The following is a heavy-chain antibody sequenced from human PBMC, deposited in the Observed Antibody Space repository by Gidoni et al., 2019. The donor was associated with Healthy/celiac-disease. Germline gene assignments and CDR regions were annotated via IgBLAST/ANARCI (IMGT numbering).Heavy chain of an antibody. CDR2: NKSKTDGGTT. D-gene: IGHD3-22*01. J-gene: IGHJ4*02. Sequence: EVQLVESGGGLVKPGGSLRLSCAASGFTFSNAWMSWVRQAPGKGLAGVGRNKSKTDGGTTDYAAPVKGRFTISRDDSKNTLYLQMNSLKTEDTAVYYCTTDGLDDSSGYYDYWGQGTLVTVSS. CDR1: GFTFSNAW. V-gene: IGHV3-15*01. CDR3: TTDGLDDSSGYYDY.